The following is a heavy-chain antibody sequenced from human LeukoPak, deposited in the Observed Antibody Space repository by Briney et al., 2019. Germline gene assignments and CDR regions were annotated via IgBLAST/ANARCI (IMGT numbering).Heavy chain of an antibody. D-gene: IGHD6-19*01. Sequence: SETLSLTCTVSGGSISGYYWSWIRQPPGKGLEWIGYIYYSGSTNYNPSLKSRVTISVDTSKNQFSLKLSSVTAADTAVYYCVRGSSSGLNWFGPWGQGTLVTVSS. J-gene: IGHJ5*02. CDR2: IYYSGST. CDR1: GGSISGYY. CDR3: VRGSSSGLNWFGP. V-gene: IGHV4-59*12.